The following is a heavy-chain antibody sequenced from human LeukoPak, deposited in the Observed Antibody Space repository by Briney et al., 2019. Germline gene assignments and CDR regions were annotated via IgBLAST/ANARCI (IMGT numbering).Heavy chain of an antibody. CDR3: AKERAVVPRGGMEV. Sequence: GGSLRLSCAASGFTFSSYGMHWVRQAPGKGLEWVAVLWYDGSNKYYADSVKGRFTISRDNSKNTLYLQMNSLRAEDTAVYYCAKERAVVPRGGMEVWGQGTTVTVSS. CDR1: GFTFSSYG. J-gene: IGHJ6*02. CDR2: LWYDGSNK. D-gene: IGHD2-2*01. V-gene: IGHV3-33*06.